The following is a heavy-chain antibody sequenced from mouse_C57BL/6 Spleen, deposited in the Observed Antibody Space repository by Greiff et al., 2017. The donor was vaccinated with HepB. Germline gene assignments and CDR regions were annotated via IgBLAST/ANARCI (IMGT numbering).Heavy chain of an antibody. D-gene: IGHD4-1*01. V-gene: IGHV14-4*01. J-gene: IGHJ3*01. CDR3: TTTGKEGFAY. Sequence: VQLQQSGAELVRPGASVKLSCTASGFNIKDDYMHWVKQRPEQGLEWIGWIDPENGDTEYASKFQGKATITADTSSNTAYLQLSSLTSEDTAVYYCTTTGKEGFAYWGQGTLVTVSA. CDR2: IDPENGDT. CDR1: GFNIKDDY.